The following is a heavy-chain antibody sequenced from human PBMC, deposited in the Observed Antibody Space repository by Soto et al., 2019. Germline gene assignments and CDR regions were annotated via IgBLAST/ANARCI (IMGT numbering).Heavy chain of an antibody. CDR3: ARNANYGGNSDY. CDR2: IYYSGST. V-gene: IGHV4-39*01. D-gene: IGHD4-17*01. J-gene: IGHJ4*02. Sequence: SETLSLTCTFSCGSISSSSYYWGWIRQPPGKGLEWIGSIYYSGSTYYNPSLKSRVTISVDTSKNQFSLKLSSVTAADTAVYYCARNANYGGNSDYWGQGTLV. CDR1: CGSISSSSYY.